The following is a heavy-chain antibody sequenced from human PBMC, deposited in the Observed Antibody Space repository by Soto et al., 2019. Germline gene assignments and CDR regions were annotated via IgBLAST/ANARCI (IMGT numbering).Heavy chain of an antibody. J-gene: IGHJ4*02. CDR2: IIPIFGTA. Sequence: SVKVSCKASGGTFSSYAISWVRQAPGQGLEWMGGIIPIFGTANYAQKFQGRVTITADESTSTAYMELSSLRSEDTAVYYCARVSHDYVWGSYRPGLYYFDYWGQGTLVTV. CDR3: ARVSHDYVWGSYRPGLYYFDY. D-gene: IGHD3-16*02. CDR1: GGTFSSYA. V-gene: IGHV1-69*13.